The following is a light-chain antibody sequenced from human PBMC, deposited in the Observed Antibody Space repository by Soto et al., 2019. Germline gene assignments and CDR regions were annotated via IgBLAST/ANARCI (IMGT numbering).Light chain of an antibody. CDR3: TSFTSSSTWV. CDR1: SSDDGGYNY. CDR2: EVS. V-gene: IGLV2-14*03. Sequence: SALTQPASVSGSPGQSITISCTGTSSDDGGYNYVSWFQQHPGKAPKLKIYEVSNRPSGVSNRFSGSKSGYTASLTISELQAEDEADYYCTSFTSSSTWVFGGGTK. J-gene: IGLJ3*02.